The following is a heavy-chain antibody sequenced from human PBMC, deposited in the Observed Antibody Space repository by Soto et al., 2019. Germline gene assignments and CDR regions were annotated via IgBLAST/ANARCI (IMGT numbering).Heavy chain of an antibody. CDR2: IYHSGST. D-gene: IGHD2-2*01. CDR1: GGSISSSNW. Sequence: SETLSLTCAVPGGSISSSNWWSWVRQPPGKGLEWIGEIYHSGSTNYNPSLKSRVTISVDKSKNQFSLKLSSVTAADTAVYYCASHSPKVVPAAKNWFDPWGQGTLVTAP. CDR3: ASHSPKVVPAAKNWFDP. V-gene: IGHV4-4*02. J-gene: IGHJ5*02.